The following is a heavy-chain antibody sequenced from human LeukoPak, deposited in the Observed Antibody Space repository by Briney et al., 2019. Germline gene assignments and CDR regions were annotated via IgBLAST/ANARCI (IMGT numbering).Heavy chain of an antibody. CDR1: GLTFSSYT. V-gene: IGHV3-21*01. D-gene: IGHD3-22*01. CDR2: IRSSSGYI. CDR3: ATDRDTSGYYFDAFDI. Sequence: GGSLRLSCAASGLTFSSYTMNWVRQAPGKGLEWVSYIRSSSGYIYYADSVRGRFTISRDNAKKSLYLQMNSLRAEDTAVYCCATDRDTSGYYFDAFDIWGQGTMVTVSS. J-gene: IGHJ3*02.